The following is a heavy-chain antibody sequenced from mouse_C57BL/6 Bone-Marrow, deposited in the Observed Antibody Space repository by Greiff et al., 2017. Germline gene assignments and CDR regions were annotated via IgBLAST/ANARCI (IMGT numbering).Heavy chain of an antibody. Sequence: VQLQQSGPELVKPGASVKISCKASGYAFSSSWMNWVKQRPGKGLEWIGRIYPGDGDTNYNGKFKGKATLTADKSSSTAYMQLSSLTSEDSAVYFCARGLTTVVAKAMDYWGQGTSVTVSS. J-gene: IGHJ4*01. CDR2: IYPGDGDT. CDR1: GYAFSSSW. D-gene: IGHD1-1*01. V-gene: IGHV1-82*01. CDR3: ARGLTTVVAKAMDY.